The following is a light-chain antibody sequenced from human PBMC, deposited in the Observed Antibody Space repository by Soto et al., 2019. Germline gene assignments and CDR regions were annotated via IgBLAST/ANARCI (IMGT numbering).Light chain of an antibody. J-gene: IGKJ1*01. CDR1: QTIRSNY. Sequence: EIVSTQSPGTLSLSPGERATLSCRASQTIRSNYLAWYQQRPGQAPRLLIYGASSRATDIPDRFSGSASGTDFTLTILRLEPEDFAVYYCQQYGSSPWTFGQGTKVDIK. CDR3: QQYGSSPWT. V-gene: IGKV3-20*01. CDR2: GAS.